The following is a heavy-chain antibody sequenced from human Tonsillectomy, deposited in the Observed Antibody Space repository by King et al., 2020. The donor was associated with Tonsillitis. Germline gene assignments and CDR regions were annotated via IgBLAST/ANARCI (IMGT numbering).Heavy chain of an antibody. CDR1: GDSVSSTIVA. V-gene: IGHV6-1*01. D-gene: IGHD3-3*02. CDR3: ARGRASALDY. Sequence: VQLQQSGPGLVKPSQTLSLTCAISGDSVSSTIVAWNWIRQSPSSGLEWLGRTYYYRSKWYNDYEVSVKSRITINSDTSKNQFSRHLNSVSPEDTAVYFCARGRASALDYWGQGALVTGSS. J-gene: IGHJ4*02. CDR2: TYYYRSKWYN.